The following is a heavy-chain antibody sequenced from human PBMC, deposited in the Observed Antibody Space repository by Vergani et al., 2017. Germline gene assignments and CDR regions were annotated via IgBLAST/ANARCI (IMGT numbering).Heavy chain of an antibody. J-gene: IGHJ4*02. CDR2: VSFRGDT. CDR3: ARSRIYYGAGSPDY. V-gene: IGHV4-59*02. D-gene: IGHD3-10*01. Sequence: QVKIQESGPGLVKPSETLSLTCTVSGASVNSYYWRWIRQPTGKGLEWMGYVSFRGDTLYDPSFKGRMTISLNTSSNQFSLYLTSVTAADTAVYYCARSRIYYGAGSPDYWGQGTLVTVSS. CDR1: GASVNSYY.